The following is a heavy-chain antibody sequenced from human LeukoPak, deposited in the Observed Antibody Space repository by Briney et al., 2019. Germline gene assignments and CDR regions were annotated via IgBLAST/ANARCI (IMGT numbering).Heavy chain of an antibody. CDR2: IKEDGSEK. CDR3: ARLNRGYCYGPTCYVEPGAGQ. CDR1: GFTFSTYW. D-gene: IGHD5-18*01. Sequence: GGSLRLSCEASGFTFSTYWMSWVCQAPGKGLECVANIKEDGSEKSYVDSVKGRFTISRDQGKNSLYLQMNNLRAEDTALYYCARLNRGYCYGPTCYVEPGAGQWGQGTLVIVSS. V-gene: IGHV3-7*01. J-gene: IGHJ4*02.